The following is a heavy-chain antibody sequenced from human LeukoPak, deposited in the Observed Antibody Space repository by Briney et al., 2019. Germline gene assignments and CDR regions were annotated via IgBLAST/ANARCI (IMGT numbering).Heavy chain of an antibody. Sequence: GGSLRLSCAASGFTFSNYWMSWVRQAPGKGLEWVAHINKDGSEIYYVDSVKGRFTISRDNAKNSLYLQMNSLRAEDTAVCYCARESWATDYWGQGTLVTVSS. D-gene: IGHD3-10*01. V-gene: IGHV3-7*01. CDR2: INKDGSEI. J-gene: IGHJ4*02. CDR1: GFTFSNYW. CDR3: ARESWATDY.